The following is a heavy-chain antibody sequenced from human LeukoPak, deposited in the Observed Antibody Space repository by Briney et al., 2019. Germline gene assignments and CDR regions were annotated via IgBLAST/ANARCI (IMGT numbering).Heavy chain of an antibody. V-gene: IGHV4-59*08. D-gene: IGHD7-27*01. CDR3: ARLQGRGDNYLDF. CDR2: VSYSGST. Sequence: PSETLSLTCTVSDGSISTYYWSWLRQPPGKGLEWIGYVSYSGSTNYNPSLKTLKSRVTMSVDTSKNQFSLKVSSVTAADTAVYYCARLQGRGDNYLDFWGQGALVTVSS. J-gene: IGHJ4*02. CDR1: DGSISTYY.